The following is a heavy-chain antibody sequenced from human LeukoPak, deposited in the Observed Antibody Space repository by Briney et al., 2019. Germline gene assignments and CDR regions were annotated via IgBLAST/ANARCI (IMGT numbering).Heavy chain of an antibody. D-gene: IGHD6-13*01. Sequence: PSQTLSLTCTVSGGSFSSGGYYWSWIRQPPGKGLEWIGEINHSGSTNYNPSLKSRVTISVDTSKNQFSLKLSSVTAADTAVYYCARVGHSSWYPVNYGMDVWGQGTTVTVSS. CDR3: ARVGHSSWYPVNYGMDV. CDR2: INHSGST. J-gene: IGHJ6*02. CDR1: GGSFSSGGYY. V-gene: IGHV4-34*01.